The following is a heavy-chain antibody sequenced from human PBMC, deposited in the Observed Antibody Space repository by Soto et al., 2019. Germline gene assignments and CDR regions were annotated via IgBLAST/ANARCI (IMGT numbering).Heavy chain of an antibody. CDR1: GFTFSSYA. CDR3: ASRAGGSGSYSYDS. CDR2: ISGSGDST. Sequence: GGSLRLSCAASGFTFSSYAMTWVRQAPGKGLEWVSSISGSGDSTYYTDSVKGRFTISRDNSKSTLYLQMSSLGAEDTAVYYCASRAGGSGSYSYDSWGQGTLVTVSS. J-gene: IGHJ4*02. D-gene: IGHD3-10*01. V-gene: IGHV3-23*01.